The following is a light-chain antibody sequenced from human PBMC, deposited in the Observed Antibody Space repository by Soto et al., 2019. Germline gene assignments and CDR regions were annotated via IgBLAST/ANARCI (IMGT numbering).Light chain of an antibody. J-gene: IGKJ1*01. CDR1: QSISSW. CDR3: QLYHSYPRT. Sequence: DIQMTQSPSTLSASVGDRVTITCRASQSISSWLAWFQQKSGKAPNLLIYNASSLESGDPSRFSGSGSGAAFTLPISSLQPDDFAPDFCQLYHSYPRTVAQGPKVEI. V-gene: IGKV1-5*01. CDR2: NAS.